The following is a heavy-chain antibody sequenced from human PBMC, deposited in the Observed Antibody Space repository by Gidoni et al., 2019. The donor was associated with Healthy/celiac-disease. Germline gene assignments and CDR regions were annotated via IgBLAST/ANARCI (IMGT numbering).Heavy chain of an antibody. J-gene: IGHJ6*02. V-gene: IGHV1-46*01. Sequence: QVQLVQSGAEVKKPGASVKVSCEASGYTFTSYYMHWVRQAPGQGLEWMGIINPSGGSTSYAQKFQGRVTMTRDTSTSTVYMELSSLRSEDTAVYYCARVRSSGYYLTDNYYYYYGMDVWGQGTTVTVSS. CDR3: ARVRSSGYYLTDNYYYYYGMDV. CDR1: GYTFTSYY. D-gene: IGHD3-22*01. CDR2: INPSGGST.